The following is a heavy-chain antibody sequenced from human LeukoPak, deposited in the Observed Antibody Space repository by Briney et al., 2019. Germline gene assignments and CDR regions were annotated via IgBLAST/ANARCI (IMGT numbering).Heavy chain of an antibody. CDR3: ARGGRDGYNFIYHFDY. J-gene: IGHJ4*02. D-gene: IGHD5-24*01. Sequence: SETLSLTCAVYGGSFSGYYWSWIRQPPGKGLEWIGEINHSGSTKYNPSLKSRVTISVDTSKIHFSLKLSSVTAADTAVYYCARGGRDGYNFIYHFDYWGQGTLVTVSS. V-gene: IGHV4-34*01. CDR2: INHSGST. CDR1: GGSFSGYY.